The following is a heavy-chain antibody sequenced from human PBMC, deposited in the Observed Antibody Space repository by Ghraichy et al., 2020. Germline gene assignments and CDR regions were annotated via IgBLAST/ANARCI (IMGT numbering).Heavy chain of an antibody. D-gene: IGHD1-1*01. CDR2: INANTGNP. Sequence: ASVKVSCKASGYTFTSYGLNWVRQAPGQRPEWMGWINANTGNPTYVQGFTGRFVFSVDTSVSTAYLEINSLKPEDTAIYYCARGPWERQLKALDYWGQGTLVTVSP. J-gene: IGHJ4*02. CDR3: ARGPWERQLKALDY. CDR1: GYTFTSYG. V-gene: IGHV7-4-1*02.